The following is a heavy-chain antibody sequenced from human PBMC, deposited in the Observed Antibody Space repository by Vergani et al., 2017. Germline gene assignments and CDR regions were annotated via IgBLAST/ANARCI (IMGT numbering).Heavy chain of an antibody. CDR3: ARHISVVRPSSMTAFDY. CDR2: IYYSGAT. Sequence: QLQLQESGPGLVKPSETLSLTCTVSGGSISSSSYYWGWIRQPPGKGLEWIGSIYYSGATYYNPSLESRVTILLDTSRKQFSLRLNSVTAADTAVYYCARHISVVRPSSMTAFDYWGQGTLVTVSS. D-gene: IGHD2-21*01. V-gene: IGHV4-39*01. J-gene: IGHJ4*02. CDR1: GGSISSSSYY.